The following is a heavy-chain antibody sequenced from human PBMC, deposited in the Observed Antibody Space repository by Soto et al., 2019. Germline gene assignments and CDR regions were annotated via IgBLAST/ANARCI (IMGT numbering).Heavy chain of an antibody. CDR1: GYTFTSYG. J-gene: IGHJ3*02. V-gene: IGHV1-18*01. D-gene: IGHD6-19*01. Sequence: ASVKVSCKASGYTFTSYGISWVRQAPGQGLEWMGWISAYNGNTNYAQKLQGRVTMTTDTSTSTAYMELRSLRSDDTAVYYCAREPGIAVAGIDAFDIWGQGTMVTVSS. CDR2: ISAYNGNT. CDR3: AREPGIAVAGIDAFDI.